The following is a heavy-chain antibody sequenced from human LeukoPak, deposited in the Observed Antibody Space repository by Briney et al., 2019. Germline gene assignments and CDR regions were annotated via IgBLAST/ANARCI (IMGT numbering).Heavy chain of an antibody. CDR2: IYYSGST. Sequence: SETLSLTCTVSGGSISSYYWSWIRQPPGKGLEWIGYIYYSGSTNYNPSLKSRVTISVDTSKNQFSLKLSSVAAADTAVYYCARTIVGATEPYYYYGKDVWGQGTTVTVSS. CDR3: ARTIVGATEPYYYYGKDV. CDR1: GGSISSYY. V-gene: IGHV4-59*01. D-gene: IGHD1-26*01. J-gene: IGHJ6*02.